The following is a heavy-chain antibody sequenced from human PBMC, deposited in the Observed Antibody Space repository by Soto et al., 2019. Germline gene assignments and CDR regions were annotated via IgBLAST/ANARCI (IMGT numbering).Heavy chain of an antibody. CDR1: GFTFSNFA. D-gene: IGHD3-16*02. Sequence: EVQLLESGGGLVQPGGSLRLSWAASGFTFSNFAMFWDRQAPGKGLEWVSSISRTGGAAHYADSVNGRFTISRDNSKNTLFLQMASLRAEDTALYYCAKSYAYVWGSYPRELEYWCQGTLVTVST. J-gene: IGHJ4*02. CDR3: AKSYAYVWGSYPRELEY. CDR2: ISRTGGAA. V-gene: IGHV3-23*01.